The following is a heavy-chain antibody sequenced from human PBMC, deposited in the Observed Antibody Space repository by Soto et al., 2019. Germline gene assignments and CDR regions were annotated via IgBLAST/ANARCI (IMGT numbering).Heavy chain of an antibody. V-gene: IGHV4-59*08. CDR1: GGSISSYY. D-gene: IGHD4-17*01. J-gene: IGHJ5*01. Sequence: SETLSLTCPVSGGSISSYYWRWLRTPPGKGLEWIGYISYSGSTNYNPSLKSRVTISIDTSKNQFFLKLTSVTAADTAVYYCARHTYGDYDRWFDSWGQGTLVTVSS. CDR2: ISYSGST. CDR3: ARHTYGDYDRWFDS.